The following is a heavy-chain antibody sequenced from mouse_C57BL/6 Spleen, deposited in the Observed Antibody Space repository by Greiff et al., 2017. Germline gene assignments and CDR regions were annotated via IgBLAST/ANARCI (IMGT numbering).Heavy chain of an antibody. CDR2: ISSGGSYT. CDR3: ARHDQDSSGYVGY. D-gene: IGHD3-2*02. J-gene: IGHJ2*01. CDR1: GFTFSSYG. V-gene: IGHV5-6*01. Sequence: EVQRVESGGDLVKPGGSLKLSCAASGFTFSSYGMHWVRQTPDKRLEWVATISSGGSYTSYPDSVKGRFTITSDNAKNPLYLQMSRLKSEDTAMYYCARHDQDSSGYVGYWGQGTTLTVSS.